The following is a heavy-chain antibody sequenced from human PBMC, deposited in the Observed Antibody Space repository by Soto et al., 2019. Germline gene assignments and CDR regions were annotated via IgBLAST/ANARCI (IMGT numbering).Heavy chain of an antibody. D-gene: IGHD2-21*02. V-gene: IGHV3-74*01. CDR3: ARGGDPDY. CDR1: GFTFNYYW. Sequence: EVQLVESGGGLVQPGGSLRLSCVASGFTFNYYWMHWVRQAPGKGLVWVSRIQSDGSSPDYVYFLKGRFTISRDNAKNTLYLQMNNLRAEDTAVYYCARGGDPDYWGQGTLVTVSS. CDR2: IQSDGSSP. J-gene: IGHJ4*02.